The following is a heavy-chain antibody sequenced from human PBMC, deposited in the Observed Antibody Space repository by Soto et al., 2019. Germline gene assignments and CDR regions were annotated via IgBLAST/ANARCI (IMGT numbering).Heavy chain of an antibody. CDR1: GGSFIGNY. J-gene: IGHJ4*02. CDR3: AAFAGADFGGSNSGGQDGH. CDR2: NHHSGGT. Sequence: PSETLSLTCAVYGGSFIGNYWSWIRQPPGKGLEWIGDNHHSGGTNSNPSLKSRVTLSLDTSKNQFSLTMKSVTAADTAVYYCAAFAGADFGGSNSGGQDGHWGQGSMVTVSS. V-gene: IGHV4-34*01. D-gene: IGHD7-27*01.